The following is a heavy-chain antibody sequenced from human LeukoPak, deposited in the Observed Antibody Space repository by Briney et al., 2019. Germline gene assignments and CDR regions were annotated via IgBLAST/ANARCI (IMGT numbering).Heavy chain of an antibody. CDR1: GITFSTST. CDR3: ARVQTDSRGWYHFDY. Sequence: GGSLRLSCAASGITFSTSTMNWVRQAPGKGLGWVSYISGSSSTIYYADSVKGRFTVSRDNAGNSLYLQMNNLRDDDTAVYFCARVQTDSRGWYHFDYWGQGTLVTVSS. CDR2: ISGSSSTI. D-gene: IGHD6-19*01. V-gene: IGHV3-48*02. J-gene: IGHJ4*02.